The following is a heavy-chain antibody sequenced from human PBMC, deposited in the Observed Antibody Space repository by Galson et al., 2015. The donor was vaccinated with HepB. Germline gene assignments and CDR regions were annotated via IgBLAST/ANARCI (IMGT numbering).Heavy chain of an antibody. CDR1: GGSISSSSYY. D-gene: IGHD3-10*01. J-gene: IGHJ4*02. CDR2: IYYSGST. CDR3: AAYGSGTGPLNPFDY. V-gene: IGHV4-39*01. Sequence: SETLSLTCTVSGGSISSSSYYWGWIRQPPGKGLEWIGSIYYSGSTYYNPSLKSRVTISVDTSKNQFSLKLSSVTAADTAVYYCAAYGSGTGPLNPFDYWGQGTLVTVSS.